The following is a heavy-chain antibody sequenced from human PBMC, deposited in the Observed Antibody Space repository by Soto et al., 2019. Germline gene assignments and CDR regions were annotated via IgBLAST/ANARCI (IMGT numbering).Heavy chain of an antibody. CDR3: ARGHSSGWTPDY. Sequence: SETLSLTCAVYGGSFSGYYWGWIRQPPGKGLEWIGEINHSGSTNYNPSLKSRVTISVDTSKNQFSLKLSSVTAADTAVYYCARGHSSGWTPDYWGQGTLVTVSS. D-gene: IGHD6-19*01. J-gene: IGHJ4*02. V-gene: IGHV4-34*01. CDR1: GGSFSGYY. CDR2: INHSGST.